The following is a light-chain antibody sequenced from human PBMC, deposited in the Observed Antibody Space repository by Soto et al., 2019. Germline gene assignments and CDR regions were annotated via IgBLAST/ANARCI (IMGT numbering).Light chain of an antibody. CDR1: QSVNSNY. CDR3: QQYGSSPRT. V-gene: IGKV3-20*01. Sequence: VLTQSPGTLSLSPGERATLSCRASQSVNSNYLDWYQQKPGQAPRLLIFGASSRATGIPDRFSGSGSGTDFTLTISRLEPADFAVYYCQQYGSSPRTFGQGTKLEIK. J-gene: IGKJ2*01. CDR2: GAS.